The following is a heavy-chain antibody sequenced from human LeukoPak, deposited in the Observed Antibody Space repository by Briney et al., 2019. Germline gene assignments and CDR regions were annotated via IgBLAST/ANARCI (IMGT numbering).Heavy chain of an antibody. CDR1: GFTFSSHG. D-gene: IGHD3-3*01. Sequence: GGSLRLSCAASGFTFSSHGMNWVRQAPGKGLEWVSGISPSGGTTYYTDSVKGRFTISRDNSKNTVSLQMNSLRGEDTAVYYCAKGLGVVIDFLVFDNWGQGTLVTVSS. V-gene: IGHV3-23*01. CDR2: ISPSGGTT. CDR3: AKGLGVVIDFLVFDN. J-gene: IGHJ4*02.